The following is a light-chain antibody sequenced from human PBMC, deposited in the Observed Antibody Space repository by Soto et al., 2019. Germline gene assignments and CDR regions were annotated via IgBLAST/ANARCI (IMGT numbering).Light chain of an antibody. V-gene: IGKV3-20*01. Sequence: EIVLTQSPGTLSLSPGERATLSCRASQSVSSSYLAWYQQKPCQAPRLLIYGASSQATVIPDRFSGSGSGTDFTVTISRLEPEDFAVDYCQMGRTFGQWTKLEIK. CDR3: QMGRT. CDR2: GAS. CDR1: QSVSSSY. J-gene: IGKJ2*01.